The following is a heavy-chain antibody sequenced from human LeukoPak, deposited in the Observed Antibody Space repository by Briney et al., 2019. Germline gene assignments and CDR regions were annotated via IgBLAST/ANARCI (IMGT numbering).Heavy chain of an antibody. Sequence: GGSLRLSCAASGFTFSSYWMSWVRQAPGKGLEWVASIKQDGGEKYYVDSVKGRFTISRDNAKNSLYLQMNSLRAEDTAVYYCARDGQWLVAEVDYWGQGTLVTVSS. CDR2: IKQDGGEK. D-gene: IGHD6-19*01. J-gene: IGHJ4*02. V-gene: IGHV3-7*04. CDR3: ARDGQWLVAEVDY. CDR1: GFTFSSYW.